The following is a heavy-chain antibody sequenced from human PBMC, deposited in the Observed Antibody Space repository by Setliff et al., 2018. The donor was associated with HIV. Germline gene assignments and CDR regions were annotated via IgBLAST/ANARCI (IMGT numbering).Heavy chain of an antibody. Sequence: ASVKVSCKASGYTFTNYGITWVRQAPGHGLEWMGWLASYNDDANYAQNLQGRVTMTTDKSTSPAYMELRSLRSDDTAVYYCARGQYGDELFDYWGQGTLVTVSS. J-gene: IGHJ4*02. CDR1: GYTFTNYG. D-gene: IGHD4-17*01. CDR2: LASYNDDA. CDR3: ARGQYGDELFDY. V-gene: IGHV1-18*01.